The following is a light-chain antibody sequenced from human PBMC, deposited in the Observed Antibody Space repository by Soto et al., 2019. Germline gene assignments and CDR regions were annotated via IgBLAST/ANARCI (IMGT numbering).Light chain of an antibody. Sequence: QSVLTQPPSVSGAPGQRVTISCTGSSSNIGAGYDVHWYQQLPGTAPKLLIYGNSNRPSGVPDRFSGSKSGTSASLAITGLLAEDEADYYCQSYDSSLGVVFGGGTKVTVL. CDR3: QSYDSSLGVV. V-gene: IGLV1-40*01. CDR2: GNS. CDR1: SSNIGAGYD. J-gene: IGLJ2*01.